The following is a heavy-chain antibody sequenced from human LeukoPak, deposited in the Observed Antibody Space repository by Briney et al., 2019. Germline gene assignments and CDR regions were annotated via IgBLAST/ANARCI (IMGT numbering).Heavy chain of an antibody. CDR2: IEQDGSEK. CDR1: GFTFSRYW. Sequence: GGSLRLSCAASGFTFSRYWMSWVRQAPGKGLEWVANIEQDGSEKYYVDPVKGRFTISRDNAKNSLYLQMNSLRAEDTAVYYCAREFCSGANCYPMGAFDIWGQGTMVTVSS. D-gene: IGHD2-15*01. CDR3: AREFCSGANCYPMGAFDI. J-gene: IGHJ3*02. V-gene: IGHV3-7*01.